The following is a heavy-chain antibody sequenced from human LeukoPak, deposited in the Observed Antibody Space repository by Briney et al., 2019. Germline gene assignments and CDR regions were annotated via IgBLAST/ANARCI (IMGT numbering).Heavy chain of an antibody. CDR3: AKDGGRELVDY. Sequence: HPGGSLRLSCAASGFTFSSYAMSWVRQAPGKGLEWVAFIRYDGSNKYYADSMKGRFTISRDNSKNTLYLQMNSLRAEDTAVYYCAKDGGRELVDYWGQGTLVTVSS. V-gene: IGHV3-30*02. D-gene: IGHD1-7*01. CDR1: GFTFSSYA. J-gene: IGHJ4*02. CDR2: IRYDGSNK.